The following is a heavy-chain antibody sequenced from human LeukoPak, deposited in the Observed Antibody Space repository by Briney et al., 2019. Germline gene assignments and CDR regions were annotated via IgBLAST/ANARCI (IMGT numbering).Heavy chain of an antibody. D-gene: IGHD3-10*01. CDR2: IRYNGNNQ. CDR3: AKDSAFYYIDV. V-gene: IGHV3-30*02. Sequence: AGGSLRLACAASGFTFNNYGMHWVRQAPGKGLEWVAFIRYNGNNQYYADSVKGRLTISRDNYKNTLYVQMNSLKGDDTAVYYCAKDSAFYYIDVWGKGTTVIISS. J-gene: IGHJ6*03. CDR1: GFTFNNYG.